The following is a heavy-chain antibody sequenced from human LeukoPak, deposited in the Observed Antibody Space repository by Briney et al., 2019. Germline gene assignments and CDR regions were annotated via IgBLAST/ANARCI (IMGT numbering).Heavy chain of an antibody. Sequence: SETLSLTCTVSGGSISSYYWSWIRQPPGKGLEWIGYIYYSGSTNYNPSLKSRVTISVDTSKNQFSLKLSSVTAADTAVYYCARVTPPDGSSWYFDYWGQGTLVTVSS. J-gene: IGHJ4*02. D-gene: IGHD6-13*01. CDR2: IYYSGST. CDR1: GGSISSYY. V-gene: IGHV4-59*01. CDR3: ARVTPPDGSSWYFDY.